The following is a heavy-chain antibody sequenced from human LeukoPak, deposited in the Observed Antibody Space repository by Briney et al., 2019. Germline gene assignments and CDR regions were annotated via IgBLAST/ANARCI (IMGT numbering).Heavy chain of an antibody. CDR2: IYPGDSDT. CDR1: GYSFTSYW. D-gene: IGHD6-6*01. V-gene: IGHV5-51*01. CDR3: ARLDRSSSSLGGLDY. J-gene: IGHJ4*02. Sequence: GESLKISCKGSGYSFTSYWIGWVRQMPGKGLEWMGIIYPGDSDTRYSPSFQGQVTISADKSISTAYLQWSSLKASDTAMYYRARLDRSSSSLGGLDYWGQGTLVTVSS.